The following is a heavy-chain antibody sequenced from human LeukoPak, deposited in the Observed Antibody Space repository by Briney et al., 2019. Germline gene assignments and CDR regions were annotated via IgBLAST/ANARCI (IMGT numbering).Heavy chain of an antibody. Sequence: GGSLRLSCAASGFTFSSYWMSWVRQAPGKGLEWVANIKQDGSEKYYVDSVKGRFTISRDNAKNSLYLQMNSLRAEDTAVYYCARGLPGYCSSISCYSLWGQGTLVTVSS. CDR3: ARGLPGYCSSISCYSL. J-gene: IGHJ4*02. D-gene: IGHD2-2*01. CDR2: IKQDGSEK. V-gene: IGHV3-7*01. CDR1: GFTFSSYW.